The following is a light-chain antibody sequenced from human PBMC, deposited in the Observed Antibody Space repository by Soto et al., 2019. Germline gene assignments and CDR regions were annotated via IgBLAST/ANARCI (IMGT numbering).Light chain of an antibody. CDR2: GAS. CDR1: QSISSN. CDR3: QQFANSHLI. J-gene: IGKJ4*01. V-gene: IGKV3-20*01. Sequence: EIVLTQSPGTLSLSPGERATLSCRASQSISSNLAWYQQKPGQAPRLLIYGASNRATGIPDRFSGSGSGTDFTLTISSLEPEDSAVYYCQQFANSHLIFGAGTKVDIK.